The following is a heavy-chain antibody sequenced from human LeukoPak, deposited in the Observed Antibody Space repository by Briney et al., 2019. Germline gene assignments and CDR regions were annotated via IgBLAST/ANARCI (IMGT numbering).Heavy chain of an antibody. V-gene: IGHV4-30-4*01. CDR2: IYYSGST. J-gene: IGHJ3*02. Sequence: PSETLSLTCTVSGGSISSSSYYWSWIRQPPGKGLEWIGYIYYSGSTYYNPSLKSRVTISVDTSKNQFSLKLSSVTAADTAVYYCARDRELWFGDPFAFDIWGQGTMVTVSS. CDR3: ARDRELWFGDPFAFDI. D-gene: IGHD3-10*01. CDR1: GGSISSSSYY.